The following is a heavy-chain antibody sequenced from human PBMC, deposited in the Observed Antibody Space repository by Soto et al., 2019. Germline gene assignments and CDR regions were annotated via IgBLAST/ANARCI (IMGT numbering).Heavy chain of an antibody. CDR2: INHSGSN. CDR1: GGSFSTYY. CDR3: ARGGSNDWQVAFDI. D-gene: IGHD3-9*01. J-gene: IGHJ3*02. V-gene: IGHV4-34*01. Sequence: KTSETLSLTCVVSGGSFSTYYYNWIRQSPGEGLEWIGEINHSGSNNYSPSLKSRVTMSLDTSKNQFSLKLTSVTAADTAVYYCARGGSNDWQVAFDIWGQGTMVTVSS.